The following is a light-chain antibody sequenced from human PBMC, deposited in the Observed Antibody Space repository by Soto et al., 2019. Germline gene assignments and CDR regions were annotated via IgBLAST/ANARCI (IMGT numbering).Light chain of an antibody. CDR3: QQSYSTWT. CDR1: QSISSY. Sequence: DIQFTQSPSSLSSSVLERFTITCRASQSISSYLNWYQQKPGKAPKLLIYAASSLQSGVPSRFSGSGSGTDFTLTISSLQPEDFATYYCQQSYSTWTFGQGTKVDIK. J-gene: IGKJ1*01. V-gene: IGKV1-39*01. CDR2: AAS.